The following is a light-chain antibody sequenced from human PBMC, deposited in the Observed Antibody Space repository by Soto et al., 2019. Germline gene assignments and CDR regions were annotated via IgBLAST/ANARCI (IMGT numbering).Light chain of an antibody. V-gene: IGLV2-14*03. J-gene: IGLJ2*01. CDR1: SSDVGGNNY. CDR2: NVR. CDR3: SSFTSTNTVL. Sequence: QSALTQPASVSGPPGQSITISGTGTSSDVGGNNYVSWYHHHPGKAPNLMIYNVRNRPSGVSNRFSGSKSGNTASLTISGLQAEDEGHYYCSSFTSTNTVLFGGGTKLTVL.